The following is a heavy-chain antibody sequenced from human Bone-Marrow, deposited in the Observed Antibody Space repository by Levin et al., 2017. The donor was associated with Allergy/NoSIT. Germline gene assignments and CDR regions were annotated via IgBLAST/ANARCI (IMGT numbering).Heavy chain of an antibody. CDR1: GFSFRNYG. J-gene: IGHJ5*02. Sequence: GGSLRLSCAASGFSFRNYGMHWVRQAPGKGLEWVAVIWYDGSNKDYADSVKGRFTISRDNSKNTLFLQMNSLRAEDTAVYYCARDRLEYVGALMVEQHKWFDPWGQGTLVTVSS. CDR3: ARDRLEYVGALMVEQHKWFDP. D-gene: IGHD1/OR15-1a*01. CDR2: IWYDGSNK. V-gene: IGHV3-33*01.